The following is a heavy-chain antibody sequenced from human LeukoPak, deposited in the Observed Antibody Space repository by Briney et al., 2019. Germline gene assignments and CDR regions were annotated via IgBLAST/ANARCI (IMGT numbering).Heavy chain of an antibody. V-gene: IGHV3-30*04. J-gene: IGHJ3*02. CDR2: ISYDGSNK. D-gene: IGHD2-2*01. CDR1: GFTLSSYA. CDR3: ARAPIVVVPAAIQGPFDI. Sequence: GGSLRLSCAASGFTLSSYAVHWVRQAPGRGLEWVAVISYDGSNKYYADSVKGRFTISRDNSKNTLYLQMNSLRAEDTAVYYCARAPIVVVPAAIQGPFDIWGQGTMVTVSS.